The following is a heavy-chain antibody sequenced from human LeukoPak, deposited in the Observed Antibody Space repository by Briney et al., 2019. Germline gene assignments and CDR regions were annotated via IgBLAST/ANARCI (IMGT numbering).Heavy chain of an antibody. CDR1: GFTFSSYS. CDR2: ISSSSSYI. J-gene: IGHJ4*02. D-gene: IGHD5-18*01. Sequence: GSLRLSCAASGFTFSSYSMYWVRQAPGKGLEWVSSISSSSSYIYYADSVKGRFTISRDNAKNSLYLQMNSLRAEDTAVYYCARDFGKDTAMVLGGALDYWGQGTLVTVSS. CDR3: ARDFGKDTAMVLGGALDY. V-gene: IGHV3-21*01.